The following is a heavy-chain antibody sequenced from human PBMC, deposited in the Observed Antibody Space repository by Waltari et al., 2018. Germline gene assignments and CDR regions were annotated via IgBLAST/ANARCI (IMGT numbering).Heavy chain of an antibody. D-gene: IGHD3-10*01. Sequence: QVQLVESGGGVVQPGGSLRLSCAASGFTFSNHGMHWVRQAPGKGLEWVAGIGNDGSDKDYADSVKGRFTISRDNSKDTLYLQMNSLRGEDTAVYYCAKPTYGPGSFLISFWGQGTLVTGSS. V-gene: IGHV3-33*03. CDR1: GFTFSNHG. J-gene: IGHJ4*02. CDR2: IGNDGSDK. CDR3: AKPTYGPGSFLISF.